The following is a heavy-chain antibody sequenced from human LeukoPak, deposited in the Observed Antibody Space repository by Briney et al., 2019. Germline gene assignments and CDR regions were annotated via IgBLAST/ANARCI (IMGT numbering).Heavy chain of an antibody. CDR3: AREYSRLYGMDV. D-gene: IGHD6-13*01. CDR1: GFTDSSNY. CDR2: IYSGGST. Sequence: QSGGSLRLSCAASGFTDSSNYMSWVRQAPGKGLEWVSVIYSGGSTYYADSVKGRFTISRDNSKNTLYLQMNSLRAEDTAVYYCAREYSRLYGMDVWGQGTTVTVSS. V-gene: IGHV3-66*01. J-gene: IGHJ6*02.